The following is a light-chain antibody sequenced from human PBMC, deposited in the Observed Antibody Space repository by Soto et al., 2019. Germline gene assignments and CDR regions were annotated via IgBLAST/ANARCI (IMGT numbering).Light chain of an antibody. V-gene: IGKV3-20*01. J-gene: IGKJ5*01. CDR3: QQYGSSPRIT. CDR1: QSVSSRY. CDR2: GAS. Sequence: EIVLTQSPGTLSLSPGERATLSCRASQSVSSRYLAWYQQKHGQAPRLLIYGASSRATGIPDRFSGSGSGTDFTLTISRLEPENFSVYYCQQYGSSPRITFGQGTRLEIK.